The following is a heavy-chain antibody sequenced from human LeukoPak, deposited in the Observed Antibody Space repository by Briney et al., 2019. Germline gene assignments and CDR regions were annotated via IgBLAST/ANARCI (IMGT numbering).Heavy chain of an antibody. CDR2: INHSGST. CDR1: GGSFSGYY. Sequence: SETLSLTCAVYGGSFSGYYWSWIRQPPGKGLEWIGEINHSGSTNYNPSLKSRVTISVDTSKNQFSLKLSSVTAADTAVYYCARKAYYYDSSGYHYVPHFDYWGQGTLVTVSS. J-gene: IGHJ4*02. CDR3: ARKAYYYDSSGYHYVPHFDY. V-gene: IGHV4-34*01. D-gene: IGHD3-22*01.